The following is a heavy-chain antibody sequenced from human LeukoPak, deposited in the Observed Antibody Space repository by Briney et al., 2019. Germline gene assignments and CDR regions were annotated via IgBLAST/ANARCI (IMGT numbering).Heavy chain of an antibody. Sequence: ASVKVFCKASGYTVTGYYMHWVRQAPGQGLEWMGRINPNSGGTNYAQKFQGRVTMTRDTSISTAYMELSRLRSDDTAVYYCAREVSLMRATVTTLVYWGQGTLVTVSS. J-gene: IGHJ4*02. V-gene: IGHV1-2*06. D-gene: IGHD4-17*01. CDR1: GYTVTGYY. CDR3: AREVSLMRATVTTLVY. CDR2: INPNSGGT.